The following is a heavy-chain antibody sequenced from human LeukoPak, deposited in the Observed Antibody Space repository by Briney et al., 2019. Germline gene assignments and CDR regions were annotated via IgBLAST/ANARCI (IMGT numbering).Heavy chain of an antibody. CDR3: ARGAVAGYYYYMDV. Sequence: ASVKVSCKASGGTFSSYAISWVRQAPGQGLEWMGGIIPIFGTANYAQKFQGRVTITTDESTSTAYMELSSLRSEDTAVYYCARGAVAGYYYYMDVWGKGTTVTVSS. V-gene: IGHV1-69*05. CDR1: GGTFSSYA. CDR2: IIPIFGTA. D-gene: IGHD6-19*01. J-gene: IGHJ6*03.